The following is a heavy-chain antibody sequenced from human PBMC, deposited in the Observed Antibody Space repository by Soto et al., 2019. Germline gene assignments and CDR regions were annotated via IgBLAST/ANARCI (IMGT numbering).Heavy chain of an antibody. CDR1: GGSISSYY. CDR2: IYYSGST. D-gene: IGHD6-13*01. CDR3: AGHSGGYSSSWYYFDY. V-gene: IGHV4-59*01. J-gene: IGHJ4*02. Sequence: SETLSLTCTVSGGSISSYYWSWIRQPPGKGLEWIGYIYYSGSTNYNPSLKRRVTISGDTSNNQFSLKLSSVTAADTAVYYFAGHSGGYSSSWYYFDYWGQGTLVTVSS.